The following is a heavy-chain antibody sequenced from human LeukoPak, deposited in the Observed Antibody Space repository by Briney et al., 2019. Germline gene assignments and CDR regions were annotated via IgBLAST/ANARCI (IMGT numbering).Heavy chain of an antibody. CDR2: IIPIFGTA. J-gene: IGHJ6*04. D-gene: IGHD3-10*01. CDR3: ASLLNYYGSGSYYAEEDV. V-gene: IGHV1-69*01. CDR1: GGTFSSYA. Sequence: SVKVSCKASGGTFSSYAISWVRQAPGQGLEWMGGIIPIFGTANYAQKFQGRVTITADESTSTAYMELSSLRSEDTAVYYCASLLNYYGSGSYYAEEDVWGKGITVTVSS.